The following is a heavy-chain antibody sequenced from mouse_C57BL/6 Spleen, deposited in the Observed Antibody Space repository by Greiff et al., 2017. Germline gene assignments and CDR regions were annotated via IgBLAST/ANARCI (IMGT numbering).Heavy chain of an antibody. V-gene: IGHV1-72*01. Sequence: QVQLKESGAELVKPGASVKLSCKASGYTFTSYWMHWVKQRPGRGLEWIGRIDPNSGGTKYNEKFKSKATLTVDKPSSTAYMQLISLTSEDSAVYYCARNNGYDVGLDYWGQGTTLTVSS. CDR3: ARNNGYDVGLDY. CDR1: GYTFTSYW. J-gene: IGHJ2*01. D-gene: IGHD2-2*01. CDR2: IDPNSGGT.